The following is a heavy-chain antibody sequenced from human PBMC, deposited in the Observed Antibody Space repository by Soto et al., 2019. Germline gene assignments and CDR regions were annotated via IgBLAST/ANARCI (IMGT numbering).Heavy chain of an antibody. CDR1: GFTFNTYW. D-gene: IGHD5-12*01. CDR2: INSDGTKT. CDR3: TTVATNSYNWLDP. V-gene: IGHV3-74*01. J-gene: IGHJ5*02. Sequence: EVQLVESGGTLVQPGGSLRLSCAASGFTFNTYWMHWVRQAPGKGLVWVSRINSDGTKTTYADSMKGRFTISRDNAKNTVYLQMNSLRAEDTAVYYCTTVATNSYNWLDPWGQGTLVTVSS.